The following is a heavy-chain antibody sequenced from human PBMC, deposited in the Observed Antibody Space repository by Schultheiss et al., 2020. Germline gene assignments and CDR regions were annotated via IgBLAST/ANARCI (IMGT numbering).Heavy chain of an antibody. CDR1: GGSISSGGYY. J-gene: IGHJ5*02. V-gene: IGHV4-61*08. CDR3: ARTNYYGSGTYGDWFDP. Sequence: SQTLSLTCTVSGGSISSGGYYWSWIRQPPGKGLEWIGYIYYSGSTNYNPSLKSRVTISVDTSKSQFSLKLSSVTAADTAVYYCARTNYYGSGTYGDWFDPWGQGTLVTVSS. CDR2: IYYSGST. D-gene: IGHD3-10*01.